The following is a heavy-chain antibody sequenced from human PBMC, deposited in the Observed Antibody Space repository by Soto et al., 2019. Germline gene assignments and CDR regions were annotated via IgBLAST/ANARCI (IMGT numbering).Heavy chain of an antibody. D-gene: IGHD6-13*01. V-gene: IGHV4-39*01. CDR2: IYYSGST. J-gene: IGHJ4*02. CDR3: ASEGYSSSSPKGSISDY. CDR1: GGSISSSSYY. Sequence: SETLSLTCTVSGGSISSSSYYWGWIRQPPGKGLEWIGSIYYSGSTYYNPSLKSRVTISVDTSKNQFSLKLSSVTAADTAVYYCASEGYSSSSPKGSISDYWGQGTLVTVSS.